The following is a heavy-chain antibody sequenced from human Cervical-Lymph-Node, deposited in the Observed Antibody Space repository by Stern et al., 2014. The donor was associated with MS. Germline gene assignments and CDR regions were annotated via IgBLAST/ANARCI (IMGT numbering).Heavy chain of an antibody. CDR3: ARGPDDNSGYDLAN. J-gene: IGHJ4*02. V-gene: IGHV1-69*01. CDR1: GGTFSNYA. D-gene: IGHD3-22*01. Sequence: VQLVESGAEVKKPGSSVKVSCKASGGTFSNYAISWVRQAPGQGLKWMGWIIPIFGTPNYAQKFQGRVTITADETTSTAYMEVNSLTSEDTAGYYCARGPDDNSGYDLANWGQGTRVTVPS. CDR2: IIPIFGTP.